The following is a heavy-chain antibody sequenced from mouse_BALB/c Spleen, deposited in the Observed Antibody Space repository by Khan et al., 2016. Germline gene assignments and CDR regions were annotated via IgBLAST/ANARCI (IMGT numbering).Heavy chain of an antibody. CDR3: ARSPYFFDY. CDR1: GFNIKDYY. V-gene: IGHV14-1*02. CDR2: IDPENGNS. J-gene: IGHJ2*01. Sequence: EVQLPSSFSYLFIPFSLFKLTCKASGFNIKDYYMHWVKQRPEQGLEWIGWIDPENGNSIYDPKFQGKASITADTSSNTAYLQVNSLTSEDTAVYYCARSPYFFDYWGQGTTLTVSS.